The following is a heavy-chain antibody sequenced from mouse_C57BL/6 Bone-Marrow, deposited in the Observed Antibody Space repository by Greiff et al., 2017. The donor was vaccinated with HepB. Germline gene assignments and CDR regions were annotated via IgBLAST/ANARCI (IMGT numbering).Heavy chain of an antibody. CDR1: GYTFTDYY. J-gene: IGHJ1*03. CDR2: INPNNGGT. D-gene: IGHD1-1*01. V-gene: IGHV1-26*01. Sequence: EVQLQQSGPELVKPGASVKISCKASGYTFTDYYMNWVKQSHGKSLEWIGDINPNNGGTSYNQKFKGKATLTVDKSSSTAYMELRSLTSEDSAVSYCARWGYGSSWYFDVWGTGTTVTVSS. CDR3: ARWGYGSSWYFDV.